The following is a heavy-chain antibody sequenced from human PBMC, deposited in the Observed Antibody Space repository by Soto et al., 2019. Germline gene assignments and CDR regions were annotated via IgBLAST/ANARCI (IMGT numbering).Heavy chain of an antibody. V-gene: IGHV4-39*07. CDR1: GGSTSRSSYQ. CDR3: ARVWGGAFDI. Sequence: SETLSLTCTVSGGSTSRSSYQWVWIRQPPGKGLEWIGNVYYNGNTYYKASLKSRVTISVDTSNNQFSLKLSSVTAADTAVYYCARVWGGAFDIWGQGTMVTVSS. J-gene: IGHJ3*02. CDR2: VYYNGNT. D-gene: IGHD3-10*01.